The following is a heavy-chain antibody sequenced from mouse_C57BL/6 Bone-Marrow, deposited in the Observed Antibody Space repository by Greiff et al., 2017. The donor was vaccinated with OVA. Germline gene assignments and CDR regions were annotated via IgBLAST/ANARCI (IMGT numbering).Heavy chain of an antibody. CDR3: TGGNYYDY. V-gene: IGHV1-4*01. Sequence: QVQLQQSGAELARPGASVKMSCKASGYTFTSYTIHWVKQRPGQGLEWIGYIDPTNDYTNYNQKFKGKATLTADKSSSTAYMQLSSLTSEDSAVYYCTGGNYYDYWGQGTTLTVSA. CDR1: GYTFTSYT. J-gene: IGHJ2*01. CDR2: IDPTNDYT.